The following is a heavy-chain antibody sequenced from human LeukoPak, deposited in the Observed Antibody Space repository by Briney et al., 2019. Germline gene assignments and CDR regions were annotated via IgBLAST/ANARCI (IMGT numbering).Heavy chain of an antibody. Sequence: GESLKISCKGSGYSFTSYWIGWVRPMPGKGLEWMGIIYPGDSDTRYSPSFQGQVTISADKSISTAYLQWSSLKASDTAMYYCARHPDYYGSGSYYPLFDYWGQGTLVTVSS. D-gene: IGHD3-10*01. CDR3: ARHPDYYGSGSYYPLFDY. CDR1: GYSFTSYW. V-gene: IGHV5-51*01. J-gene: IGHJ4*02. CDR2: IYPGDSDT.